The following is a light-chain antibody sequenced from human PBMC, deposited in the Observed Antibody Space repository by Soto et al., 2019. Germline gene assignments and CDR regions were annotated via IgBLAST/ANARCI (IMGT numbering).Light chain of an antibody. CDR2: SYN. CDR1: SSNIGSNT. CDR3: AAWDDSLTGYV. Sequence: QSVLTQPPSASGTPGQRVTISCSGSSSNIGSNTVNWYQQLPGTAPKLLIYSYNQRPSGVPDRFSGSKSGTSASLAISGLQPEDEADYYCAAWDDSLTGYVFGTGTKVTVL. V-gene: IGLV1-44*01. J-gene: IGLJ1*01.